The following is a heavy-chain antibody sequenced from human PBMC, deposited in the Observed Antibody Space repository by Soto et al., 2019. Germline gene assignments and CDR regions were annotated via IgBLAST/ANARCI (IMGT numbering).Heavy chain of an antibody. V-gene: IGHV3-23*01. CDR3: AKGGCTAGICHSYLYYYYMDV. J-gene: IGHJ6*03. Sequence: GGSLRLSCAASGFTFSSYAMSWVRQPPGKGLEWVSAISGSGDSTYYADSVKGRVTMSRDNSKNTLYLQMNSPRAEDTAVYYCAKGGCTAGICHSYLYYYYMDVWGKGTTVTVSS. CDR2: ISGSGDST. D-gene: IGHD2-8*02. CDR1: GFTFSSYA.